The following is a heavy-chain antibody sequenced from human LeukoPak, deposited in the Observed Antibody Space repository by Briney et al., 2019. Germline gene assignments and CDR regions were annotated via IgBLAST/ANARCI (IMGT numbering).Heavy chain of an antibody. V-gene: IGHV4-61*01. CDR1: GGSVSSGSNY. CDR3: ARILYGSGTYYFDY. CDR2: IHYSGST. Sequence: SETLSLTCTVSGGSVSSGSNYWSWIRQPPGKGLEWIGYIHYSGSTSHNPALKSRVTISVDTSKNQFSLKLSSVTAADTAVYYCARILYGSGTYYFDYWGQGTLVTVSS. D-gene: IGHD3-10*01. J-gene: IGHJ4*02.